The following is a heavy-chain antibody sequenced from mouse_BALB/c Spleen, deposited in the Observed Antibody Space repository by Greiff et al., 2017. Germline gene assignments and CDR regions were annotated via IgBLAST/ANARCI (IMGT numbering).Heavy chain of an antibody. J-gene: IGHJ4*01. D-gene: IGHD2-4*01. CDR3: TRGDEYDTGAMDD. CDR2: ISIGGSYT. V-gene: IGHV5-6-4*01. CDR1: GFTFSSYT. Sequence: EVKLLESGGGLVKPGGSLKLSCAASGFTFSSYTMSWVRQTPEKRLEWVATISIGGSYTYYPDSVKGRFTISRDNAKNTLDLQMRSLKSEDAAMYYCTRGDEYDTGAMDDWGQGTSVTVSS.